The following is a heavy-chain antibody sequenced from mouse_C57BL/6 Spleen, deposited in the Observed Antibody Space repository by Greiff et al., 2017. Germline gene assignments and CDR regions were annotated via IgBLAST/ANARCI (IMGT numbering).Heavy chain of an antibody. J-gene: IGHJ3*01. CDR1: GFSLTSYG. CDR3: ARDHYGSSWFAY. V-gene: IGHV2-2*01. Sequence: VHLVESGPGLVQPSQSLSITCTVSGFSLTSYGVHWVRQSPGKGLEWLGVIWSGGSTDYNAAFISRLSISKDNSKSQVFFKMNSLQADDTAIYYCARDHYGSSWFAYWGQGTLVTVSA. D-gene: IGHD1-1*01. CDR2: IWSGGST.